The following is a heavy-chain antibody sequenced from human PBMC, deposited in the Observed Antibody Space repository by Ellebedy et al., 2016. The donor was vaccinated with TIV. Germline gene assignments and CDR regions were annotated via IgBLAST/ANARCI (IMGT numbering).Heavy chain of an antibody. CDR1: GGSISSSSYY. V-gene: IGHV4-39*01. CDR2: IYYSGST. Sequence: SETLSLXXTVSGGSISSSSYYWGWIRQPPGKGLEWIGSIYYSGSTYYNPSLKSRVTISVDTSKNQFSLKLSSVTAADTAVYYCARRLEMAGIDYWGQGTLVTVSS. J-gene: IGHJ4*02. D-gene: IGHD5-24*01. CDR3: ARRLEMAGIDY.